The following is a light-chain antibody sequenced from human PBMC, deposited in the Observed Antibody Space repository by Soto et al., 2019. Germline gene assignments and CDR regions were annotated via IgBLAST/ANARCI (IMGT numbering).Light chain of an antibody. V-gene: IGLV3-21*02. CDR3: QVWHSGSDHWV. Sequence: GPGQTARISCGGHNIGSKSVHWYQQKPGQAPVLVVHDDRDRPSGIPERFSGSNSGNTATLTISRAEAGDEADYYCQVWHSGSDHWVFGGGTKLTVL. CDR1: NIGSKS. CDR2: DDR. J-gene: IGLJ3*02.